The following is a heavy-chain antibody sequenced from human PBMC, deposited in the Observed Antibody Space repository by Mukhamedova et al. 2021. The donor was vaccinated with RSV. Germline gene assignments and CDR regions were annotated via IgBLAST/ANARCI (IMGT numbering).Heavy chain of an antibody. CDR2: IYYSGET. J-gene: IGHJ5*02. D-gene: IGHD4/OR15-4a*01. CDR3: ARHSLEDYAPKYNWIDP. Sequence: GKGLEWIGYIYYSGETRYNRSLKSRVTISVDTSKNQFSLDLISVTAADTAVYYCARHSLEDYAPKYNWIDPWGQGTLVTVSS. V-gene: IGHV4-59*08.